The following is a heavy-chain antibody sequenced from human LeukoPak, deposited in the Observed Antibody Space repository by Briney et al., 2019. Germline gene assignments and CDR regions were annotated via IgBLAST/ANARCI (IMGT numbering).Heavy chain of an antibody. D-gene: IGHD5-18*01. CDR1: GYTFTSYG. V-gene: IGHV1-18*01. Sequence: ASVKVSCKASGYTFTSYGISWVRQAPGQGLEWMGWISAYNGNTNYAQKLQGRVTMTTDTSTSTAYMELSRLRSDDTAVYYCARVRYSYGNIDYRGQGTLVTVSS. J-gene: IGHJ4*02. CDR3: ARVRYSYGNIDY. CDR2: ISAYNGNT.